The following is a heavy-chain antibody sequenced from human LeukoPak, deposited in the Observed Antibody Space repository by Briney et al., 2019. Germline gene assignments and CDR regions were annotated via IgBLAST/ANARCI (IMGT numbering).Heavy chain of an antibody. D-gene: IGHD2-2*01. J-gene: IGHJ3*02. CDR3: ARRYCSSIRCYGDAFDI. Sequence: PSETLSLTCTVSGGSISSSSYYWGWIRQPPGKGLEWIGSIYYSGSTYYNPSLKSRVTISVDTSKNQFSLKLSSVTAADTAVYYCARRYCSSIRCYGDAFDIWGQGTMVTVSS. V-gene: IGHV4-39*01. CDR2: IYYSGST. CDR1: GGSISSSSYY.